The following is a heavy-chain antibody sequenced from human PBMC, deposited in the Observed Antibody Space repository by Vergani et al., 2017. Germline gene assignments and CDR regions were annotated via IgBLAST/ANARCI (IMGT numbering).Heavy chain of an antibody. CDR3: AKQYFVSGNYVFNY. CDR1: EFTFSNYA. Sequence: EVQLLESGGGLVQPGGSLRLTCAASEFTFSNYAMNWVRQAPGKGLEWVSGISGSGVSADYPDSVKGRFTISRDNSKNMLFLQMNNLRTEDTAIYYCAKQYFVSGNYVFNYSGQGTLVTVSS. J-gene: IGHJ4*02. D-gene: IGHD3-9*01. CDR2: ISGSGVSA. V-gene: IGHV3-23*01.